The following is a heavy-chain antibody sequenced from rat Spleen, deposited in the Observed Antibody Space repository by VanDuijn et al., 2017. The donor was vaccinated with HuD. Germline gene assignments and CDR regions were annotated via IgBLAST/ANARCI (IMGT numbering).Heavy chain of an antibody. CDR2: ISYDGSST. J-gene: IGHJ4*01. CDR1: GFTFSDYY. CDR3: AKSRGLYSSYTRLMDA. V-gene: IGHV5-29*01. Sequence: EVQLVESDGGLVQPGRSLKLSCAASGFTFSDYYMAWVRQAPTKGLEWVATISYDGSSTYYRDSVKGRFTISRDNAKSTLYLQMDSLRSEDTATYYCAKSRGLYSSYTRLMDAWGQGASVTVSS. D-gene: IGHD1-2*01.